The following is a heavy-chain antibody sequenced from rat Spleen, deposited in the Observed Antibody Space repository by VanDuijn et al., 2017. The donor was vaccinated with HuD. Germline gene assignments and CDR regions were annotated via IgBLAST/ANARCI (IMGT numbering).Heavy chain of an antibody. V-gene: IGHV5-19*01. CDR3: VREGFGVRD. D-gene: IGHD4-3*01. Sequence: EVQLVESGGGLVQPGRSLKLSCAASGFTFSNYDMAWVRQAPTKGLEWVASISPSGGSTYYRDSVKGRFTVSRDNAKSTLYLQMDSLRSEDTAIYYCVREGFGVRDWGQGVMVTVSS. CDR1: GFTFSNYD. J-gene: IGHJ2*01. CDR2: ISPSGGST.